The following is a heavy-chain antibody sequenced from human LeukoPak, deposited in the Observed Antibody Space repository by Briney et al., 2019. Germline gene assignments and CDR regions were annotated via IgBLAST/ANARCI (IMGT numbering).Heavy chain of an antibody. Sequence: ASVKVSCKASGYTFTSYGISWVRQAPGQGPEWMGWISAYNGNTNYAQKLQGRVTMTTGTSTSTAYMELRSLRSDDTAVYYCARAELELHWFDPWGQGTLVTVSS. CDR2: ISAYNGNT. CDR3: ARAELELHWFDP. J-gene: IGHJ5*02. CDR1: GYTFTSYG. D-gene: IGHD1-7*01. V-gene: IGHV1-18*01.